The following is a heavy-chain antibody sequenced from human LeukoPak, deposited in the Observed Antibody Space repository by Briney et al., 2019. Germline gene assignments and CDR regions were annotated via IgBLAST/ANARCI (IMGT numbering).Heavy chain of an antibody. CDR2: IYHSGST. J-gene: IGHJ4*02. V-gene: IGHV4-30-2*01. CDR1: GGSISSGGYF. Sequence: TLSLTCTVSGGSISSGGYFWSWIRQPPGKGLEWIGYIYHSGSTYYNPSLKSRVTISVDRSKNQFSLKLSSVTAADTAVYYCARGRGYRDRDFDYWGQGTLVTVSS. CDR3: ARGRGYRDRDFDY. D-gene: IGHD5-18*01.